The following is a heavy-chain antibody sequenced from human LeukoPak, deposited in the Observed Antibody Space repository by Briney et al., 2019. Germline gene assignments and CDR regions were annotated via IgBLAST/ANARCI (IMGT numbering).Heavy chain of an antibody. CDR3: ASAEVANYDILTGSYPPVEYFQH. D-gene: IGHD3-9*01. V-gene: IGHV4-4*07. Sequence: KPSETLSITCTVSGGSISSYYWSWIRQPAGKGLEWIGRIYTSGSTNYNHSLKSRVTMSVETSKNQFSPKLSSVTAADTAVYYCASAEVANYDILTGSYPPVEYFQHWGQGTLVTVCS. CDR2: IYTSGST. J-gene: IGHJ1*01. CDR1: GGSISSYY.